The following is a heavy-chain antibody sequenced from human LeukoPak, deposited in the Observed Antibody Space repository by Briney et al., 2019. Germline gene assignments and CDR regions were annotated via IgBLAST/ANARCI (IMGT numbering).Heavy chain of an antibody. CDR3: ARVVYSSSWYRVSAYYYGMDV. V-gene: IGHV3-30-3*01. CDR1: GFTFSSYA. J-gene: IGHJ6*02. Sequence: GGSLRLSCAASGFTFSSYAMHWVRQAPGKGLEWVAVISYDGSNKYYADSVKGRFTISRDNSKNTLYLQMNSLRAEDTAVYYCARVVYSSSWYRVSAYYYGMDVWGQGTTVTVSS. D-gene: IGHD6-13*01. CDR2: ISYDGSNK.